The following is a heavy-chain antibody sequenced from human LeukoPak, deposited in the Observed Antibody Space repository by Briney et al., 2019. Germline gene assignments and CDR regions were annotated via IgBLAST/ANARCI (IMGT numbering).Heavy chain of an antibody. V-gene: IGHV3-48*01. Sequence: GGSLRLSCAASGFTFSAYHINWVRQAPGKGLEWISYISTTGTTIHYADSVKGRFTISRDNSKNTLYLQMNSLRAEDTAVYYCANEIRPNDYWGQGTQVTVSS. CDR2: ISTTGTTI. J-gene: IGHJ4*02. CDR1: GFTFSAYH. CDR3: ANEIRPNDY. D-gene: IGHD4-17*01.